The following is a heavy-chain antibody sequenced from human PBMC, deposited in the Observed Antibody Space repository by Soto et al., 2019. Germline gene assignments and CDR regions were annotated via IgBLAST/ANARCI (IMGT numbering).Heavy chain of an antibody. Sequence: SLRLSCAASGFTFSSYAMSWVRQAPGKGLEWVSAISGSGGSTYYADSVKGRFTISRDNSKNTLYLQMNSLRAEDTAVYYCAKDRSITIFGVAASNDYWGQGTLVTVSS. V-gene: IGHV3-23*01. D-gene: IGHD3-3*01. CDR2: ISGSGGST. CDR1: GFTFSSYA. J-gene: IGHJ4*02. CDR3: AKDRSITIFGVAASNDY.